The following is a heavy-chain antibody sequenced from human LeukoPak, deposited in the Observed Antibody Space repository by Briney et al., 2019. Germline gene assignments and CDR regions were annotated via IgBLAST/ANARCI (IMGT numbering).Heavy chain of an antibody. CDR3: VKDSGWRAPTLDY. D-gene: IGHD6-19*01. V-gene: IGHV3-64D*06. Sequence: GGSLRLSCAASGFTVSSNYMSWVRQAPGKGLEYVSAISSNGGSTYYADSVRGRFTISRDNSKNTLYLQMSSLRAEDTAVYYCVKDSGWRAPTLDYWGQGTLVTVSS. CDR2: ISSNGGST. CDR1: GFTVSSNY. J-gene: IGHJ4*02.